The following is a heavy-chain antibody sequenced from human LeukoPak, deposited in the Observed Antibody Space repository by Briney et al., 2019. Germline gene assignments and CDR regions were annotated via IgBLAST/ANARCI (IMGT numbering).Heavy chain of an antibody. Sequence: GGSLRLSCAASGFTFSSYAMSWVRQAPGKGLEWVSVISNSGGSTYYADSVKGRFTISRDNSKNTLYLQMNSLRAEDTAVYYCAKARGHIVATHLDYWGQGTLVTVSS. J-gene: IGHJ4*02. CDR3: AKARGHIVATHLDY. CDR1: GFTFSSYA. V-gene: IGHV3-23*01. D-gene: IGHD5-12*01. CDR2: ISNSGGST.